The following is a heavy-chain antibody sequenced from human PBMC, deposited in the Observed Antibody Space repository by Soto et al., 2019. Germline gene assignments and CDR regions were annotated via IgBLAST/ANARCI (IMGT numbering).Heavy chain of an antibody. CDR2: ISWNSGST. CDR1: GFTFDDYA. J-gene: IGHJ4*02. Sequence: HPGGSLRLSCAASGFTFDDYAMHWVRQAPGKGLEWVSGISWNSGSTGYADSVKGRFTISRDNAKNSLYLQMNSLRAEDTALYYCAKDGIYDILTGYFSNWGQGTLVTVSS. D-gene: IGHD3-9*01. CDR3: AKDGIYDILTGYFSN. V-gene: IGHV3-9*01.